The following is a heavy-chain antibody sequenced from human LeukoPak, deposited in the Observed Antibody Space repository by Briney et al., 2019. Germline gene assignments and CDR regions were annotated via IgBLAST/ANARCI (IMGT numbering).Heavy chain of an antibody. Sequence: SETLSLTCAVYGGSFSGYYWSWIRQPPGKGLEWIGEINHSGSTNYNPSLKGRVTISVDTSKNQFSLKLSSVTAADTAVSYCARDLPLYNWFDPWGQGTLVTVSS. CDR3: ARDLPLYNWFDP. V-gene: IGHV4-34*01. CDR1: GGSFSGYY. CDR2: INHSGST. J-gene: IGHJ5*02.